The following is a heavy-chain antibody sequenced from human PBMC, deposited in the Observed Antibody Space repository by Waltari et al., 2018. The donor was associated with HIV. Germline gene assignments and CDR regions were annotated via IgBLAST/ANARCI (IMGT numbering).Heavy chain of an antibody. V-gene: IGHV1-18*01. CDR3: ARDSTEYSSSSGIGY. CDR1: GYTFTSSG. Sequence: QVQLVQSGAEVKKPGASVTVSCTASGYTFTSSGISWVRPAPGQGLEWMGWISAYNGNTNYAQKLQGRVTMTTDTSTSTAYMELRSLRSDDTAVYYCARDSTEYSSSSGIGYWGQGTLVTVSS. D-gene: IGHD6-6*01. J-gene: IGHJ4*02. CDR2: ISAYNGNT.